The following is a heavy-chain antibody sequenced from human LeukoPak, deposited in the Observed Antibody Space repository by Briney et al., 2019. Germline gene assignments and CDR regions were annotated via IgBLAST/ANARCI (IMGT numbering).Heavy chain of an antibody. CDR2: INHSGST. CDR3: ARPPSPYYYGMDV. V-gene: IGHV4-34*01. J-gene: IGHJ6*02. CDR1: GFTFSTYN. Sequence: GSLRLSCAASGFTFSTYNMNWVRQPPGKGLEWIGEINHSGSTNYNPSLKSRVTISVDTSKNQFSLKLSSVTAADTAVYCCARPPSPYYYGMDVWGQGTTVTVSS.